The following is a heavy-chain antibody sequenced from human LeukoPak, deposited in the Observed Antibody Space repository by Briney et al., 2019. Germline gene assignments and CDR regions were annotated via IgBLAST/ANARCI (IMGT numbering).Heavy chain of an antibody. V-gene: IGHV4-59*01. J-gene: IGHJ3*02. CDR1: GGSISSYY. CDR3: ARGGSSSERGAFDI. CDR2: IYYSGST. Sequence: SETLSLTCTVSGGSISSYYWSWIRQPPGKGLEWIGYIYYSGSTNYNPSLKSRVTISVDTSKNQFSLKLSSVTAADTAVYYCARGGSSSERGAFDIWGQGTMVTVSS. D-gene: IGHD6-13*01.